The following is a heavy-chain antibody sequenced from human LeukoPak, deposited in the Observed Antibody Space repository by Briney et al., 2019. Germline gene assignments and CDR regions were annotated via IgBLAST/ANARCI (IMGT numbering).Heavy chain of an antibody. Sequence: RRSLRLSCEASGFTFSNFAMNWVRQAPGKGLEWISFISSGGTTISYAESVRGRFTISRDNARNSLFLQMNSLRVEDTAVYYCARDLMPYVDPEYFDHWGQGTLVTVSS. J-gene: IGHJ4*02. CDR2: ISSGGTTI. D-gene: IGHD3-9*01. V-gene: IGHV3-48*04. CDR3: ARDLMPYVDPEYFDH. CDR1: GFTFSNFA.